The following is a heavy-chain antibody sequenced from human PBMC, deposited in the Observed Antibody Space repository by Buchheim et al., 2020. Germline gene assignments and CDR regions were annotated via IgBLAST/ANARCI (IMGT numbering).Heavy chain of an antibody. Sequence: EVQLLESGGGLVQPGGSLRLSCAASGFTFSNFAMSWVRQAPGKGLEWVSVVSGSGVNTYYADSVKGRFTISRDNSKNTLYLQMNSLRAEDTAVYYCAKDLRFLEWLLPGGGMDVWGQGTT. CDR2: VSGSGVNT. V-gene: IGHV3-23*01. J-gene: IGHJ6*02. CDR3: AKDLRFLEWLLPGGGMDV. D-gene: IGHD3-3*01. CDR1: GFTFSNFA.